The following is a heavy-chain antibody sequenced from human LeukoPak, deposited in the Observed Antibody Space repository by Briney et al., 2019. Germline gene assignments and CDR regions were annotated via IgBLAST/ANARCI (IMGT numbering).Heavy chain of an antibody. Sequence: SETLSLTCTVSGGSISSFYWSWIRQPPGKGLEWIGYIYYSGSTNYNPSLKSRVTISVDTSKKQFSLKLTSVTAADTAVYYCARGHDFWSANYYMDVWGTGTTVTVSS. J-gene: IGHJ6*03. CDR1: GGSISSFY. V-gene: IGHV4-59*12. D-gene: IGHD3-3*01. CDR2: IYYSGST. CDR3: ARGHDFWSANYYMDV.